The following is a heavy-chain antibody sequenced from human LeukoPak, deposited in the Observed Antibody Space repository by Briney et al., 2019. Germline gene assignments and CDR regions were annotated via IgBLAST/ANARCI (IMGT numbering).Heavy chain of an antibody. D-gene: IGHD3-10*01. CDR3: ARVGSGSYHFFGGFDY. CDR1: GYTFTGYY. CDR2: INPNSGGT. Sequence: ASVKVSCKASGYTFTGYYMHWVRQAPGQGLEWMGWINPNSGGTNYAQKFQGRVTMTRDTSISTAYMELSRLRSDDTAVYYCARVGSGSYHFFGGFDYWGQGTLVIVSS. J-gene: IGHJ4*02. V-gene: IGHV1-2*02.